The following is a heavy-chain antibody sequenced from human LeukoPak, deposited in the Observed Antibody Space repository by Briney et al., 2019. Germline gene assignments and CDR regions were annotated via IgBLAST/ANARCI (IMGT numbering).Heavy chain of an antibody. D-gene: IGHD3-10*01. V-gene: IGHV3-23*01. J-gene: IGHJ4*02. CDR2: ISGSGGST. Sequence: QSGGSLRLSCAVSGITLSNYGMSWVRQAPGKGLEWVSAISGSGGSTYYADSVKGRFTISRDNSKNTLYLQMNSLRAEDTAVYYCAKVPPLLWFGEQYYFDYWGQGTLVTVSS. CDR1: GITLSNYG. CDR3: AKVPPLLWFGEQYYFDY.